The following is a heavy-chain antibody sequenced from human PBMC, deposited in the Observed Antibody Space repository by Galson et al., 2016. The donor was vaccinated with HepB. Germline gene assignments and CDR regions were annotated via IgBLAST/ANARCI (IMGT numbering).Heavy chain of an antibody. D-gene: IGHD6-6*01. J-gene: IGHJ2*01. V-gene: IGHV3-21*01. Sequence: SLRLSCAASGFTFDNYTMNWLRQAPGKGLEWVSSVSHSSTYVYYADSVQGRFTISSDNAKNSLYPEMNNLRVEDTAVFYCARSLGWYFDVWGRGTLVAVSS. CDR3: ARSLGWYFDV. CDR2: VSHSSTYV. CDR1: GFTFDNYT.